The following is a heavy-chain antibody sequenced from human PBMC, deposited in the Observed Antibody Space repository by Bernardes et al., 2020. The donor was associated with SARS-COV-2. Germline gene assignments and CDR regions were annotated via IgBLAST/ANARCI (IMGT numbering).Heavy chain of an antibody. Sequence: GGSLRLSCAASGFTFDDYGMSWVRQAPGKGLEWVSGINWNGGSTGYADSVKGRFTISRDNAKNSLYLQMNSLRAEDTALYYCARDNSLRYFDWLLKEDFYYYGMDVWGQGTTVTVSS. CDR3: ARDNSLRYFDWLLKEDFYYYGMDV. CDR1: GFTFDDYG. CDR2: INWNGGST. V-gene: IGHV3-20*04. J-gene: IGHJ6*02. D-gene: IGHD3-9*01.